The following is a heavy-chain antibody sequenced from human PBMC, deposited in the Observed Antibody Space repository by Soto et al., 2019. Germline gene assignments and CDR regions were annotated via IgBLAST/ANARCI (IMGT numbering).Heavy chain of an antibody. Sequence: WGSLRLSCAASGFTFSSYAMSWVRQAPGKGLEWVSAISGSGGSTYYADSVKGRFTISRDNSKNTLYLQMNSLRAEDTAVYYCAKEPRHSDIFPVYRYRVFDYWGQGTLVTGSS. CDR2: ISGSGGST. V-gene: IGHV3-23*01. J-gene: IGHJ4*02. D-gene: IGHD3-9*01. CDR1: GFTFSSYA. CDR3: AKEPRHSDIFPVYRYRVFDY.